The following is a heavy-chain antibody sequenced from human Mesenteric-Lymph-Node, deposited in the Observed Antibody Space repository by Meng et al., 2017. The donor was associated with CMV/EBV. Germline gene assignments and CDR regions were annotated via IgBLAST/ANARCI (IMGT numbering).Heavy chain of an antibody. V-gene: IGHV3-7*01. J-gene: IGHJ5*02. CDR1: GFTFSSYW. D-gene: IGHD5-12*01. Sequence: GGSLRLSCAASGFTFSSYWMSWVRQAPGKGLEWVANIKQDGSEKYYVDSVRGRFTISRDNAKNSLYLQMNSLRAEDTAVYYCARGPGYRWFDPWGQGTLVTVSS. CDR3: ARGPGYRWFDP. CDR2: IKQDGSEK.